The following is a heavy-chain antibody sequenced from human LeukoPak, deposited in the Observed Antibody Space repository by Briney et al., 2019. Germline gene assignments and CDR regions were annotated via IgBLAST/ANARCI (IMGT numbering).Heavy chain of an antibody. J-gene: IGHJ4*02. V-gene: IGHV3-23*01. D-gene: IGHD3-10*01. Sequence: GGSLRLSCAASGFTFRSYDMSWVRQAPGKGLEWVSGISGSGGSTYYADSVKGRFTISRDNSNNTVYLQMNSLRAEDTAIYYCAKGVLPTGFDYWGQGTLVTVSS. CDR3: AKGVLPTGFDY. CDR2: ISGSGGST. CDR1: GFTFRSYD.